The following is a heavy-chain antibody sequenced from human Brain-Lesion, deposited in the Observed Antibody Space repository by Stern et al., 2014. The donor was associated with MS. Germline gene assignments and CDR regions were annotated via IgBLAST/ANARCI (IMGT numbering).Heavy chain of an antibody. V-gene: IGHV1-2*02. CDR2: INPNTGGT. CDR3: ARDQRGITIFGVVTDYYYLGMDV. CDR1: GYIFTGYY. Sequence: VQLVESGAEVKKPGASVKGSCKTSGYIFTGYYIHWVRQAPGQGLEWMAWINPNTGGTKYAQKFQGRVTMSRDTSISTAYVELSSLTSDDTAVYYCARDQRGITIFGVVTDYYYLGMDVWGQGTTVPVSS. D-gene: IGHD3-3*01. J-gene: IGHJ6*02.